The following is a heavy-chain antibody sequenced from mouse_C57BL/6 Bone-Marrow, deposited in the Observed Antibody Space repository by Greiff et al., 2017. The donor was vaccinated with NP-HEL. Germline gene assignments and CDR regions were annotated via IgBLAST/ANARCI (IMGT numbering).Heavy chain of an antibody. D-gene: IGHD2-1*01. CDR1: GYTFTDYY. V-gene: IGHV1-26*01. CDR2: INPNNGGT. Sequence: EVQLQQSGPELVKPGASVKISCKASGYTFTDYYMNWVKQSHGKSLEWIGDINPNNGGTSYNQKFKGKATLTVDKSSSTAYMELRSLTSEDSAVYYCASYGKPFYFDVWGTGTTVTVSS. J-gene: IGHJ1*03. CDR3: ASYGKPFYFDV.